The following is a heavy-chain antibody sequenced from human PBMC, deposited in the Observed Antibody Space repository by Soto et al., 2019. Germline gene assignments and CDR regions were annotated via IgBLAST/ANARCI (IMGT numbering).Heavy chain of an antibody. CDR3: ARDARPSTVLLWFGELAGIFDY. J-gene: IGHJ4*02. D-gene: IGHD3-10*01. V-gene: IGHV3-30-3*01. CDR2: ISYDGSNK. Sequence: GGSLRLSCAASGFTFSSYAMHWVRQAPGKGLEWVAVISYDGSNKYYADSVKGRFTISRDNSKNTLYLQMNSLRAEDTAVYYCARDARPSTVLLWFGELAGIFDYWGQGTLVTVSS. CDR1: GFTFSSYA.